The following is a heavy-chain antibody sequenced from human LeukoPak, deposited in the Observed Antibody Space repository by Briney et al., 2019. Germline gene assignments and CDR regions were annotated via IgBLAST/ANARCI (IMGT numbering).Heavy chain of an antibody. CDR3: AREWLVQDY. D-gene: IGHD6-19*01. Sequence: ASVKVSCKASGYTFTSYYMHWVRQAPGQGLEWMGIINPSGGSTSYAQKLQGRVTMTTDTSTSTAYMELRSLRSDDTAVYYCAREWLVQDYWGQGTLVTVSS. CDR1: GYTFTSYY. CDR2: INPSGGST. V-gene: IGHV1-46*01. J-gene: IGHJ4*02.